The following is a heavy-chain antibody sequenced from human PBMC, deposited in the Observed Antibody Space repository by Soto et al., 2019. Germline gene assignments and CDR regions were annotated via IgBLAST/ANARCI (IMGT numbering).Heavy chain of an antibody. CDR2: ISSSSSYI. J-gene: IGHJ6*03. D-gene: IGHD3-10*01. Sequence: GGSLRLSCAASGFTFSSYSMNWVRQAPGKGLEWVSSISSSSSYIYYADSVKGRFTISRDNAKNSLYLQMNSLRAEDTAVYYCARVEKDVLLWFGELSNYYYYYMDVWGKGTTVTVSS. CDR3: ARVEKDVLLWFGELSNYYYYYMDV. V-gene: IGHV3-21*01. CDR1: GFTFSSYS.